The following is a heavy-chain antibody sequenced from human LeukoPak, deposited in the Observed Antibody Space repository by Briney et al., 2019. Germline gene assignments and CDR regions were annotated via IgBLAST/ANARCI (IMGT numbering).Heavy chain of an antibody. CDR2: IIGSGGTT. J-gene: IGHJ4*02. Sequence: GGSLRLSCAASGFIFSSYGMIWVRQAPGKGLEWVSTIIGSGGTTYYADSVKGRFTISRDNSKNTLYLQMNSLRAEDTAVYYYAKGGFDILTGYYPYYFDYWGQGTLVTVSS. V-gene: IGHV3-23*01. D-gene: IGHD3-9*01. CDR1: GFIFSSYG. CDR3: AKGGFDILTGYYPYYFDY.